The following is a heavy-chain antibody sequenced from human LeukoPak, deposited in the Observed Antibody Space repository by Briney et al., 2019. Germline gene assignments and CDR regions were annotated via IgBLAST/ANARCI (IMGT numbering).Heavy chain of an antibody. Sequence: ASETLSLTCTVSGGSISSYYWSWIRQPPGKGLEWIGYIYYSGSTNYNPSLKSRVTISVDTSKNQFSLQLNSVTPEDTAVYYCASSADGSGSYDWFDPWGQGTLVTVSS. D-gene: IGHD3-10*01. CDR2: IYYSGST. CDR3: ASSADGSGSYDWFDP. J-gene: IGHJ5*02. V-gene: IGHV4-59*12. CDR1: GGSISSYY.